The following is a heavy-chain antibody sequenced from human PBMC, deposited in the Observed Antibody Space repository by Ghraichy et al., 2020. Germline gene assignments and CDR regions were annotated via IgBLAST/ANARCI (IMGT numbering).Heavy chain of an antibody. Sequence: GGSLRLSCAASGFTFSSYWMSWVRQAPGKGLEWVANIKHDGSEKYYMDSVKGRFTISRDNAKNSLYLQMNSLRAEDTAVYYCARAVASSWYERYSYYYMDVWGKGTTVTVSS. CDR3: ARAVASSWYERYSYYYMDV. D-gene: IGHD6-13*01. CDR1: GFTFSSYW. J-gene: IGHJ6*03. V-gene: IGHV3-7*01. CDR2: IKHDGSEK.